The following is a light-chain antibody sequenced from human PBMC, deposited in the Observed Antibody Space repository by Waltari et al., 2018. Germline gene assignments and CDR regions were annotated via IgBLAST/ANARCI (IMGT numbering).Light chain of an antibody. CDR1: HSLVYSDGNTY. J-gene: IGKJ1*01. V-gene: IGKV2-30*01. CDR2: KVS. CDR3: MQGTHFPPWT. Sequence: DVVMTQSPLSLPVTLGQPASISCRSSHSLVYSDGNTYLTWFQQRPGQSPRRLIYKVSNRDSGVPDRFSGSGSGTDFTLKISRVEAEDVGVYYCMQGTHFPPWTFGQGTKVGIK.